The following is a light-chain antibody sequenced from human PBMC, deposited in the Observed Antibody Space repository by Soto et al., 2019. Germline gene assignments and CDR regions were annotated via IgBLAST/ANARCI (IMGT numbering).Light chain of an antibody. V-gene: IGKV1-33*01. Sequence: DIQMTQSPSSLSASVGDRVTITCQASQDISKYLNWYQQKPGKAPKLLIYDVFNLETGVPSRFSGSGSVTHFTFTISSLQPEDVATYYCQQYESLPTFGGGTKV. J-gene: IGKJ4*01. CDR1: QDISKY. CDR3: QQYESLPT. CDR2: DVF.